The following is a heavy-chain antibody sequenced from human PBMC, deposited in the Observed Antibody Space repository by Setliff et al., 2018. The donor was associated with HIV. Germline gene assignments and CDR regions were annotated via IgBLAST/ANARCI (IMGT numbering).Heavy chain of an antibody. CDR1: GYNFSPYR. CDR2: IDPGGGAA. Sequence: ASVKVSCKTSGYNFSPYRIHWVRQAPGQGLEWIGIIDPGGGAATYAQKLQGRITMTRDTSTTTVYMHLNSLTSDDSAVYFCARVRPAPGAALDYWGQGTLVTVSS. CDR3: ARVRPAPGAALDY. J-gene: IGHJ4*02. D-gene: IGHD6-13*01. V-gene: IGHV1-46*04.